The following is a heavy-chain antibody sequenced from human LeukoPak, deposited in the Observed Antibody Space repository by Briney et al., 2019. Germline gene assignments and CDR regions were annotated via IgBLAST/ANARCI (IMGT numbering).Heavy chain of an antibody. J-gene: IGHJ3*02. D-gene: IGHD3-9*01. CDR2: FDPEDGET. V-gene: IGHV1-24*01. CDR3: ATVVRFDWLLNDAFDI. Sequence: ASVTVSCKVSGYTLTELSMHWVRQAPGKGREWMVGFDPEDGETIYAQKFQGRVTMTEDTSTDTAYMELSSLRSEDTAVYSCATVVRFDWLLNDAFDIWGQGTTVIVSS. CDR1: GYTLTELS.